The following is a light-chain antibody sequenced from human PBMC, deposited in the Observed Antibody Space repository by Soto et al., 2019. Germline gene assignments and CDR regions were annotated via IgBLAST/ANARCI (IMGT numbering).Light chain of an antibody. CDR2: GVS. Sequence: EIVMTQSPATLSVSPGERASLSCRASQNVGSHLAWYQYKPGQAPRRLIYGVSIRATGISVRFSSSRSGTAFTITISSLQSEDFAIYYCQKYNDWPPVTFGQMTRLEIK. V-gene: IGKV3-15*01. J-gene: IGKJ5*01. CDR3: QKYNDWPPVT. CDR1: QNVGSH.